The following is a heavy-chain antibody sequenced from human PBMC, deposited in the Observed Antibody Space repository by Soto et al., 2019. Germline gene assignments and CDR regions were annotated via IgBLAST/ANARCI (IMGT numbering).Heavy chain of an antibody. Sequence: ASVKVSCKASGYTFTGYYMHWVRQAPGQGXEWMGWINPNSGGTNYAQKFQGRVTMTRDTSISTAYMELSRLRSDDTAVYYCARDLIWLKANIKYYYYYGMDVWGQGTTVTVSS. V-gene: IGHV1-2*02. J-gene: IGHJ6*02. CDR3: ARDLIWLKANIKYYYYYGMDV. CDR1: GYTFTGYY. CDR2: INPNSGGT. D-gene: IGHD2-21*01.